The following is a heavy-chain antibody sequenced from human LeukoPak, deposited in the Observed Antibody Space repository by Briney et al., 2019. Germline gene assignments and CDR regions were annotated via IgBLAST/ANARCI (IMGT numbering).Heavy chain of an antibody. CDR2: IWYDGSNK. CDR1: GFTFSSYG. D-gene: IGHD5-12*01. CDR3: ARSDIVATIDAFDI. J-gene: IGHJ3*02. Sequence: PGRSLRLSCAASGFTFSSYGMHWVRQAPGKGLEWVAVIWYDGSNKYYADSAKGRFTISRNNSKNTLYLQMNSLRAEDTAVYHCARSDIVATIDAFDIWGQGTMVTVSS. V-gene: IGHV3-33*01.